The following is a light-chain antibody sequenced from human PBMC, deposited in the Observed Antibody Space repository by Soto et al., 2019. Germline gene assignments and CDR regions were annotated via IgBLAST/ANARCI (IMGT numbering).Light chain of an antibody. Sequence: QSALTQPPSASGSPGQSVTISCSGTSSDIGGYNYVSWYQQHPGKAPKLMIYDVFKRPSGVPDRFSGSKSGNTASLTVSGLQAEDEAHYYCTSYAGSDNVCVFGTGTKLTVL. CDR3: TSYAGSDNVCV. CDR2: DVF. J-gene: IGLJ1*01. CDR1: SSDIGGYNY. V-gene: IGLV2-8*01.